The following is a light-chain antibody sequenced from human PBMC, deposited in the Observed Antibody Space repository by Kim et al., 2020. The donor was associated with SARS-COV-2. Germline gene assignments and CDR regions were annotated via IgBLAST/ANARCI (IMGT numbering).Light chain of an antibody. CDR2: GAS. CDR3: QQYGSSPGT. Sequence: LSPGERATLSCRASQSVSSSYLAWYQQKAGQAPRLLIYGASSRATGIPDRFSGSGSGTDFTLTISRLEPEDFAVYYCQQYGSSPGTFGGGTRWISN. J-gene: IGKJ4*01. V-gene: IGKV3-20*01. CDR1: QSVSSSY.